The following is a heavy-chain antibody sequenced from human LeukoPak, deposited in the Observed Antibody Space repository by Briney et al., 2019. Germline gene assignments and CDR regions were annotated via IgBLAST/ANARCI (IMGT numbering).Heavy chain of an antibody. J-gene: IGHJ4*02. CDR3: ARSSRVDYGRPYYFDY. V-gene: IGHV3-11*01. Sequence: PGGSLRLSCAASGFTFSDYYMSWIRQAPGKGLEWVSYISSGSIIYYADAVKGRFTISRDNAKNSLYLQMNSLRAEDTAVYSCARSSRVDYGRPYYFDYWGQGTLVTVSS. CDR2: ISSGSII. CDR1: GFTFSDYY. D-gene: IGHD4-17*01.